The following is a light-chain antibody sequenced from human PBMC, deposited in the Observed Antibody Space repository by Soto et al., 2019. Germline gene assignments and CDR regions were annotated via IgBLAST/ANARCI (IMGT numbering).Light chain of an antibody. J-gene: IGLJ3*02. CDR2: DDN. Sequence: SYELTQPPSVSVAPGQTARMTCGGNDIGGKSVHWYQQKPGQAPVLVVYDDNARSSGIPERFSGSNSGNTATLTISRVEAGDEADFYWQVWDSGSDHWVFGGGTKLTVL. CDR3: QVWDSGSDHWV. V-gene: IGLV3-21*02. CDR1: DIGGKS.